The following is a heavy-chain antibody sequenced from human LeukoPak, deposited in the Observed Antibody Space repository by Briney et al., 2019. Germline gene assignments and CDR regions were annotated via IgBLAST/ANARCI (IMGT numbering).Heavy chain of an antibody. J-gene: IGHJ4*02. Sequence: PGGSLRLSCAASGFTFRNYWMSWVRQAPGKGLEGLANVKQDGSEKYYVDSVKGRFTISRDNVKNSVYLQMNSLGAEDTAVYYCVRDYCSGVTCYDGYWGQGTLVTVSS. D-gene: IGHD2-15*01. CDR3: VRDYCSGVTCYDGY. V-gene: IGHV3-7*01. CDR1: GFTFRNYW. CDR2: VKQDGSEK.